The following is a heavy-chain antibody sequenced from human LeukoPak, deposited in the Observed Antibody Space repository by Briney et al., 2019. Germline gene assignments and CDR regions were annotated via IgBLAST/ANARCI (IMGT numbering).Heavy chain of an antibody. CDR3: AKRSGHSGFDP. J-gene: IGHJ5*02. CDR1: GFTFSSYA. CDR2: ISSSGGST. Sequence: AGSLRLSCAASGFTFSSYAMSWVRPAQGKGLEWVSAISSSGGSTYYADSVKGRFTISRDNSKDTLYRQMNSLRAEDTAVYYCAKRSGHSGFDPWGQGTLVTVSS. D-gene: IGHD2-15*01. V-gene: IGHV3-23*01.